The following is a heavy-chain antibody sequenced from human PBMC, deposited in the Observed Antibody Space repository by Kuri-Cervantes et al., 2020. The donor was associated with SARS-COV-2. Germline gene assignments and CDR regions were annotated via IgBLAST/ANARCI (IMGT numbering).Heavy chain of an antibody. CDR1: GGSISSSSYY. V-gene: IGHV4-39*01. Sequence: SETLSLTCTVSGGSISSSSYYWGWIRQPPGKGLEWIGSIYYSGSTYYNPSLKSRVTISVDTSKNQFSLELSPVTAADTAVYYCATHDFWSGSTFDYWGQGTQVTVSS. CDR3: ATHDFWSGSTFDY. D-gene: IGHD3-3*01. J-gene: IGHJ4*02. CDR2: IYYSGST.